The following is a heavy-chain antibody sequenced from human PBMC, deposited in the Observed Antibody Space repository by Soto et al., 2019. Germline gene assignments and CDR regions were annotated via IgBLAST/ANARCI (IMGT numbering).Heavy chain of an antibody. CDR2: IYYSGST. V-gene: IGHV4-59*08. Sequence: SETLSLTCTVSGGSISSYYWSWIRQPPGKGLEWIGYIYYSGSTNYNPSLKSRVTISVDTSKNQFSLKLSSVTAADTAVYYCARQAQKPQYGGYDYYYYYYMDVWGKGTTVTVSS. CDR1: GGSISSYY. D-gene: IGHD5-12*01. J-gene: IGHJ6*03. CDR3: ARQAQKPQYGGYDYYYYYYMDV.